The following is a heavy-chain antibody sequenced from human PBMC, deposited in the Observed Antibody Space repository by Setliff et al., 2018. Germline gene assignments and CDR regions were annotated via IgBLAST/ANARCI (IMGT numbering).Heavy chain of an antibody. CDR2: LSPSGNT. CDR3: ARGNYAYWYFDL. Sequence: PSETLSLTCVVSGGSISSDYWGWIRQPAGKGLEWIGRLSPSGNTNYSPSLKSRVTMTLDTSKNYFSLKLKSVTAADTAIYFCARGNYAYWYFDLWGRGTLVTVSS. D-gene: IGHD1-7*01. J-gene: IGHJ2*01. V-gene: IGHV4-4*07. CDR1: GGSISSDY.